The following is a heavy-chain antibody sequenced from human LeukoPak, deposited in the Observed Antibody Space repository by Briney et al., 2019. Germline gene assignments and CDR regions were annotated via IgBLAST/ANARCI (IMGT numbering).Heavy chain of an antibody. CDR3: ARADYSSDIDY. CDR2: MNPNSGNT. Sequence: ASVKVSCKASGYTFTSYDINWVRQATGQGLEWMGWMNPNSGNTGYAQKFQGRVTMTRDTSTSTVYMELSSLRSEDTAVYYCARADYSSDIDYWGQGTLVTVSS. J-gene: IGHJ4*02. V-gene: IGHV1-8*01. CDR1: GYTFTSYD. D-gene: IGHD6-19*01.